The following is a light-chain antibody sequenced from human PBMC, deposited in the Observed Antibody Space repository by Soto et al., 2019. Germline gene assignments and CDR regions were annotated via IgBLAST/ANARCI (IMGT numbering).Light chain of an antibody. J-gene: IGKJ1*01. CDR3: QQTYNTPPGA. V-gene: IGKV1-39*01. Sequence: DIQMTQSPSSLSASVGDRVTITCRSSQSIRSSFNWYQQKPGKAPKVLIYTAPSLQSGAPSGLSASGSGTDFTLSVVSLQPEDFATYYCQQTYNTPPGAFGQGTKV. CDR2: TAP. CDR1: QSIRSS.